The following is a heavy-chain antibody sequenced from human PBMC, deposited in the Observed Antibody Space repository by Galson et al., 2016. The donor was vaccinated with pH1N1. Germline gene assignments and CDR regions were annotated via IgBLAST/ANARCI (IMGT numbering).Heavy chain of an antibody. CDR3: ARDLARQHDS. Sequence: VKVSCKASGYIFTSYYIHWVRQAPGQGLEWLGVIDPRGGTTYAQKFHGRVTMTSDTSTNTVSLELSSLKSDDTAVYFCARDLARQHDSWGQGTLLTVSS. CDR2: IDPRGGT. J-gene: IGHJ4*02. CDR1: GYIFTSYY. V-gene: IGHV1-46*01.